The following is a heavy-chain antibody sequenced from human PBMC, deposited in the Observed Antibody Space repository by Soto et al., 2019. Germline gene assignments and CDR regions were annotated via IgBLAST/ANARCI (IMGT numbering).Heavy chain of an antibody. D-gene: IGHD5-18*01. Sequence: ASVKVSCKASGYTFTSYGISWVRQAPGQGLEWMGWISAYNGNTNYAQKLQGRVTMTTDTSTSTAYMELRSLRSDDTAVYYCAGDRAHSYGYAEIDYWGQGTLVTVSS. CDR1: GYTFTSYG. CDR3: AGDRAHSYGYAEIDY. V-gene: IGHV1-18*01. J-gene: IGHJ4*02. CDR2: ISAYNGNT.